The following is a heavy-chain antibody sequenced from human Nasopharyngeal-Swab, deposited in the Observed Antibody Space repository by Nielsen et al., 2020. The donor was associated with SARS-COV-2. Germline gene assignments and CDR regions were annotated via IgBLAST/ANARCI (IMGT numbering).Heavy chain of an antibody. CDR1: GFTFSGYG. CDR2: ISISGATT. J-gene: IGHJ4*02. Sequence: GESLKISCAASGFTFSGYGMCWVRQAPGKGLEWVSGISISGATTFYADSVKGRFTISRDNDRNTVYLQMNSLRVEDTAVYYCAKEEVPNDYWGQGTLVTVSS. V-gene: IGHV3-23*01. CDR3: AKEEVPNDY. D-gene: IGHD4/OR15-4a*01.